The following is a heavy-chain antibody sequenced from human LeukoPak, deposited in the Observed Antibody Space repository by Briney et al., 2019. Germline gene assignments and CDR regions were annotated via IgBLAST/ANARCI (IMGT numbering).Heavy chain of an antibody. CDR2: IYSSGNT. V-gene: IGHV4-59*01. CDR1: GGSITNYY. D-gene: IGHD3-10*02. CDR3: ARGGTNYYVLGVDY. Sequence: PSKTLSLTCTVSGGSITNYYWSWIRQPPGKGLDWIGYIYSSGNTKYNPSLKSRVTISVDASKNQFSLKLNSMTAADTAVYYCARGGTNYYVLGVDYWGQGALVTVSS. J-gene: IGHJ4*02.